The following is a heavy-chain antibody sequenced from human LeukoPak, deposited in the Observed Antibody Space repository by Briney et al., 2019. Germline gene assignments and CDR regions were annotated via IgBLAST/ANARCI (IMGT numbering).Heavy chain of an antibody. CDR1: GDSVSSNSAA. J-gene: IGHJ4*02. Sequence: SQTLSPTSAISGDSVSSNSAAWNWITQSPSRSPEWLGRTYYRSKWYNDYAVSVKSRITINPDTSKNQFSLQLNSVTPEDTAVYYCAREIAAAGTIYDYWGQGTLVTVSS. CDR3: AREIAAAGTIYDY. V-gene: IGHV6-1*01. CDR2: TYYRSKWYN. D-gene: IGHD6-13*01.